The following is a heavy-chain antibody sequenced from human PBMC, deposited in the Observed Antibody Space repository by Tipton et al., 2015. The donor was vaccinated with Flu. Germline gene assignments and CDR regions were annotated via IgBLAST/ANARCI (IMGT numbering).Heavy chain of an antibody. CDR1: GGSISSSSYY. J-gene: IGHJ4*02. CDR2: IYYSGST. V-gene: IGHV4-39*07. D-gene: IGHD3-9*01. Sequence: TLSLTCTVSGGSISSSSYYWGWIRQPPGKGLEWIGSIYYSGSTYYNQSLKSRVTISVDTSKNQFSLKLISVSAADTAVYYCAREGALTGYSKPADYWGQGTLVTVSS. CDR3: AREGALTGYSKPADY.